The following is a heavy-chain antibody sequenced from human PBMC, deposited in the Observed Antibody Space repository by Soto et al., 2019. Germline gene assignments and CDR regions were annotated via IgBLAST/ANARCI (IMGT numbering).Heavy chain of an antibody. Sequence: QVQLQESGPGLVKPSQTLSLTCTVSGGSISSGNYYWSWIRQPPGKGLEWIGFISYSGSTYYSTSLNSRVTISVDTSKSQFALNLSFVTAAYTAVYYCATMGTPATGLYFFDYWGQGSLVTVSS. CDR2: ISYSGST. V-gene: IGHV4-30-4*01. J-gene: IGHJ4*02. D-gene: IGHD2-15*01. CDR3: ATMGTPATGLYFFDY. CDR1: GGSISSGNYY.